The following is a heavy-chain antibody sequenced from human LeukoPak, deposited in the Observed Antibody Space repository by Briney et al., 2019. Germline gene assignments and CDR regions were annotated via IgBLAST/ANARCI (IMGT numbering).Heavy chain of an antibody. J-gene: IGHJ4*02. CDR3: AKSRVVVPAAIPYFDY. CDR2: ISGSGGST. D-gene: IGHD2-2*01. CDR1: GFTFSSYS. V-gene: IGHV3-23*01. Sequence: PGGSLRLSCAASGFTFSSYSMNWVRQAPGKGLEWVSAISGSGGSTYYADSVKGRFTISRDNSKNTLYLQMNSLRAEDTAVYYCAKSRVVVPAAIPYFDYWGQGTLVTVSS.